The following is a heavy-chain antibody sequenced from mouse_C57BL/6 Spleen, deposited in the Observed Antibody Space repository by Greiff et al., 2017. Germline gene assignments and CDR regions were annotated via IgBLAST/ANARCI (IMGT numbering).Heavy chain of an antibody. CDR1: GFNIKNTY. CDR3: ATAQGREGWFAY. Sequence: DVQLQESVAELVRPGASVKLSCTASGFNIKNTYMHWVKQRPEQGLEWIGRIVPANGNTKYAPKFPGKASITADTSSNTAYLQLSSLTSEDTSIDYCATAQGREGWFAYWGQGTLVTVSA. CDR2: IVPANGNT. J-gene: IGHJ3*01. D-gene: IGHD3-2*02. V-gene: IGHV14-3*01.